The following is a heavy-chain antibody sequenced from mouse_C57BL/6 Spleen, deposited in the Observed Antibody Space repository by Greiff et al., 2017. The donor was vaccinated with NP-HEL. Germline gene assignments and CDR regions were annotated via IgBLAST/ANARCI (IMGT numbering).Heavy chain of an antibody. D-gene: IGHD4-1*01. CDR3: ARGILGPHYFDY. Sequence: VQLQQSGAELVKPGASVKISCKASGYAFSSYWMNWVKQRPGKGLEWIGQIYPGDGDTNYNGKFKGKATLTADKSSSTAYMQLSSLTSEDSAVYFCARGILGPHYFDYWGQGTTLTVSS. CDR1: GYAFSSYW. CDR2: IYPGDGDT. J-gene: IGHJ2*01. V-gene: IGHV1-80*01.